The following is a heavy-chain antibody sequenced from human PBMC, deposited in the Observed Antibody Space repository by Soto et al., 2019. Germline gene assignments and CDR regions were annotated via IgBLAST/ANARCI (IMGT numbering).Heavy chain of an antibody. Sequence: QVQLVQSGAEMKKPGSSVKVSCKASGGTFISFAINWVRQAPGQGLEWMGEITPISGTTNYAQKFQGKVTMTVDESTTSAFMELSSLTAEDTAVFYCARGNYGDYSDSFDIWGQGTMVTVSS. CDR1: GGTFISFA. D-gene: IGHD4-17*01. J-gene: IGHJ3*02. CDR2: ITPISGTT. V-gene: IGHV1-69*01. CDR3: ARGNYGDYSDSFDI.